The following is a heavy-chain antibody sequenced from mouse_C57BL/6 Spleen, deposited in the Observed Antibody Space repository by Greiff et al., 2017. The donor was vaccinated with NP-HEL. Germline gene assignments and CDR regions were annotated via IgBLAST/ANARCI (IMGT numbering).Heavy chain of an antibody. V-gene: IGHV5-6*01. CDR3: ARHSYDRLAY. CDR1: GFTFSSYG. CDR2: ISSGGSYT. J-gene: IGHJ3*01. Sequence: EVQLVESGGDLVKPGGSLKLSCAASGFTFSSYGMSWVRQTPDKRLEWVATISSGGSYTYYPDSVKGRFTISRDNAKNTLYLQMSSLKSEDTAMYYWARHSYDRLAYWGQGTLVTGSA. D-gene: IGHD2-3*01.